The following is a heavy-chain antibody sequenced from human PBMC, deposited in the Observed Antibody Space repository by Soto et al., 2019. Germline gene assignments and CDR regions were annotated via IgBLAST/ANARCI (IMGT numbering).Heavy chain of an antibody. V-gene: IGHV3-13*01. CDR2: IGTAGDT. J-gene: IGHJ3*01. CDR3: ARGPTEYCSGGSCYRDGGFDL. D-gene: IGHD2-15*01. CDR1: GFTFSSYD. Sequence: EVQLVESGGGLVQPGGSLRLSCAASGFTFSSYDMHWVRQATGKGLEWVSAIGTAGDTYYPGSVKGRFTISRENAKNSLNLQMNSLRAGDTAVYYCARGPTEYCSGGSCYRDGGFDLWGQGTMVTVSS.